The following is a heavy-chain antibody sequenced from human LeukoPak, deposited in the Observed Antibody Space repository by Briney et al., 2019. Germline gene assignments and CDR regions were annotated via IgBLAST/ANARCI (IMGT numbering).Heavy chain of an antibody. CDR1: GFTFSSYS. J-gene: IGHJ3*02. CDR3: ARDTSRLPYAFDI. V-gene: IGHV3-21*01. Sequence: GGSLRLSCAASGFTFSSYSVNWVRQAPGKGLEWVSSISSSSSYIYYADSVKGRFTISRDNAKNSLYLQMNSLRAEDTAVYYCARDTSRLPYAFDIWGQGTMVTVSS. CDR2: ISSSSSYI. D-gene: IGHD2/OR15-2a*01.